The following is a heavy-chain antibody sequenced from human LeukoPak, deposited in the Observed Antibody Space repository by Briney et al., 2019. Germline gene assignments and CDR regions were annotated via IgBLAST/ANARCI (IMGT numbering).Heavy chain of an antibody. Sequence: GGSLRLSCAASGFTFSSYSMNWVRQAPGKGLEWVSSISSSSSYIYYADSVKGRFTISRDNAKNSLYLQMNSLRAEDTAVYYCARDLLGYCSGGSCPHWFDPWGQGTLVTVSS. J-gene: IGHJ5*02. CDR2: ISSSSSYI. CDR3: ARDLLGYCSGGSCPHWFDP. CDR1: GFTFSSYS. D-gene: IGHD2-15*01. V-gene: IGHV3-21*01.